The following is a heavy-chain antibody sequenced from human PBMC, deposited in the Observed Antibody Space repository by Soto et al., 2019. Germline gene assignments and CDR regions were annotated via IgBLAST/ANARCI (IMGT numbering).Heavy chain of an antibody. CDR1: GGTFSSYA. Sequence: AASVKVSCKASGGTFSSYAISWVRQAPGQGLEWMGGIIPIFGTANYAQKFQGRVTITADKSTSTAYMELSSLRSEDTAVYYCAREDIVVVPAAIRPAYYYYGMDVWGQGTTVTVSS. CDR2: IIPIFGTA. V-gene: IGHV1-69*06. D-gene: IGHD2-2*02. J-gene: IGHJ6*02. CDR3: AREDIVVVPAAIRPAYYYYGMDV.